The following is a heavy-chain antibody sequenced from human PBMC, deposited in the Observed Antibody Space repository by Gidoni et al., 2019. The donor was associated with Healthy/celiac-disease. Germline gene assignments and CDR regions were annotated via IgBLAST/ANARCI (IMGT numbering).Heavy chain of an antibody. CDR1: GDSISSGGYY. CDR3: ARDYPGGHWFDP. CDR2: IYYSGST. D-gene: IGHD3-10*01. J-gene: IGHJ5*02. V-gene: IGHV4-31*03. Sequence: QVQLQESGPGLVKPSQTLSLTCTVSGDSISSGGYYWSWIRQHPGKGLEWIGYIYYSGSTYYNPSLKSRVTISVDTSKNQFSLKLSSVTAADTAVYYCARDYPGGHWFDPWGQGTLVTVSS.